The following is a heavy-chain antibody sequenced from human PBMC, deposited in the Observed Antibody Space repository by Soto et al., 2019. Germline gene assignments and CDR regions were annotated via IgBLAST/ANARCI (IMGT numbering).Heavy chain of an antibody. CDR2: IKSKTDGGEK. CDR1: GFTFSNAW. Sequence: GGSLRLSCAASGFTFSNAWMNWVRQAPGKGLEWVGRIKSKTDGGEKDYAATVKSRITISRDDSKNTLYLQMNSLKTEETAVYYCTTGRVYRAAAGPTTFDFWGQGTLVTVSS. V-gene: IGHV3-15*07. CDR3: TTGRVYRAAAGPTTFDF. J-gene: IGHJ4*02. D-gene: IGHD6-13*01.